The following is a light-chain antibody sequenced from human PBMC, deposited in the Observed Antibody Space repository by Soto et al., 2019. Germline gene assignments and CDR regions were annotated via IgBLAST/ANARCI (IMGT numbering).Light chain of an antibody. V-gene: IGKV3-11*01. CDR3: QQRTDWPSVYT. J-gene: IGKJ2*01. Sequence: EIVLTQSPVTLSLSPGDRATLSCRPSQSVSSFLAWYQQKPGQPPRLLIYDVSNRAAGIPARFSGSGSGTDFTLTISSLEPEDFAVYYCQQRTDWPSVYTFGQGTKLEIK. CDR2: DVS. CDR1: QSVSSF.